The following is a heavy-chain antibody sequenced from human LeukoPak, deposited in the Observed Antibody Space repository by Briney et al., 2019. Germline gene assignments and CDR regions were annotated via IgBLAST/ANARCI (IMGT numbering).Heavy chain of an antibody. D-gene: IGHD4-17*01. CDR2: IYPGDSDT. Sequence: GESLKISCKGSGYSFTSYWIGWVRPMPGKGLEWMGIIYPGDSDTRYSPSFQGQVTISADKSISTAYLQWSSLKASDTAMYYCARHGDDYGDYDSHVFDYWGQGTLVTVSS. CDR1: GYSFTSYW. CDR3: ARHGDDYGDYDSHVFDY. J-gene: IGHJ4*02. V-gene: IGHV5-51*01.